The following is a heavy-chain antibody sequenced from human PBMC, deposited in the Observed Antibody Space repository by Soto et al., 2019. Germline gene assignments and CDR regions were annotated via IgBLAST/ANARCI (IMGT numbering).Heavy chain of an antibody. Sequence: QVQLVQSGAEVKKPGSSVKVSCKASGGTFSSYTISWVRQAPGQGLEWMGRIIPILGIANYAQKFQGRVTITADKSTSTAYMELSSLRSEDTAVYYCGRGSGSGPTRDNYFDYWGQGTLVTVSS. CDR1: GGTFSSYT. D-gene: IGHD6-19*01. J-gene: IGHJ4*02. V-gene: IGHV1-69*02. CDR3: GRGSGSGPTRDNYFDY. CDR2: IIPILGIA.